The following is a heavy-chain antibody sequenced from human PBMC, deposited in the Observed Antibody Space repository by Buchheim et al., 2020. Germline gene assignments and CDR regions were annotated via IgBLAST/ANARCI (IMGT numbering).Heavy chain of an antibody. D-gene: IGHD3-22*01. J-gene: IGHJ5*02. Sequence: QVQLVESGGGVVQPGRSLRLSCAASGFTFSSYAMHWVRQAPGKGLEWVAVISYDGSNKYYADSVKGRFTISRDNSKNTLYLQMNSLRAEDTAVYYCARETYYYDNTGGYNWFDPWGQGTL. CDR1: GFTFSSYA. V-gene: IGHV3-30-3*01. CDR2: ISYDGSNK. CDR3: ARETYYYDNTGGYNWFDP.